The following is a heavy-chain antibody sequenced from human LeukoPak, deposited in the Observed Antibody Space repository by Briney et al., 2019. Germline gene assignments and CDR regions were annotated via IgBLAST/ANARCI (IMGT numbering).Heavy chain of an antibody. D-gene: IGHD3-10*01. J-gene: IGHJ4*02. Sequence: GGSLRLSCAASGFTFSSYWMSWVRPAPGKGLEGGANIKQDGSEKYYVDPVKGRFTISRDNAKNSLYLQMNSLRAEDTAVYYCARYMVRGNFDYWGQGTLVTVSS. CDR1: GFTFSSYW. CDR3: ARYMVRGNFDY. V-gene: IGHV3-7*01. CDR2: IKQDGSEK.